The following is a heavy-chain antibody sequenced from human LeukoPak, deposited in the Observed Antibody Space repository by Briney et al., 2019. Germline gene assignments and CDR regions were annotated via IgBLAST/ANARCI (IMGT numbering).Heavy chain of an antibody. CDR3: VRALGYTSRWYLPFDY. V-gene: IGHV5-51*01. CDR2: VYPGDSDT. Sequence: GESLKISCKGSGYSFTSYWIGWVRQMPGKGLEWMGIVYPGDSDTTYSPSFQGQVTISADKSMSTAYLQWRSLKASDTAMYYCVRALGYTSRWYLPFDYWGQGTLVTVSS. CDR1: GYSFTSYW. J-gene: IGHJ4*02. D-gene: IGHD6-13*01.